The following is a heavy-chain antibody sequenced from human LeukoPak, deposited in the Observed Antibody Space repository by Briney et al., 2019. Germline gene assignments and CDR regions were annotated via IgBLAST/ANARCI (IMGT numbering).Heavy chain of an antibody. CDR2: ISGSTGTT. CDR3: ARPPSTTWIHDAFDI. Sequence: GSLRLSCAASGFTFSNYAMSWVRQAPGKGLEWVSGISGSTGTTYYADSVKGRFTISRDNSKNTLYLQMNSLRTEDTAVYYCARPPSTTWIHDAFDIWGQGTMVTVSS. D-gene: IGHD1-1*01. V-gene: IGHV3-23*01. J-gene: IGHJ3*02. CDR1: GFTFSNYA.